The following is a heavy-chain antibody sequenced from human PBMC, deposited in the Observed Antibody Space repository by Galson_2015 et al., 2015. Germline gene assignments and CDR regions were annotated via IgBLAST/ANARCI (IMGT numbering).Heavy chain of an antibody. V-gene: IGHV3-30-3*01. J-gene: IGHJ4*02. Sequence: SLRLSCAASGFSLSNYWMHWVRHVPGKGLEWVALISYDGNNKYYADSVRGRFTVSRDNSKNTLYLQLNSLGPEDTAVYYCATPRRGDGYSPFDYWGQGTLVTVSS. CDR1: GFSLSNYW. CDR3: ATPRRGDGYSPFDY. CDR2: ISYDGNNK. D-gene: IGHD5-24*01.